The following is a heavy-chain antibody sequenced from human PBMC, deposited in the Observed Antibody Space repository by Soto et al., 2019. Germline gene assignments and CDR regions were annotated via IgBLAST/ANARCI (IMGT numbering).Heavy chain of an antibody. Sequence: GGSLRLSCAASGFTFSRYGMNWVRQDPGKGLEWVSYISSSSSTIYYADSVKGRFTISRDNAKNSLYLQMNSLRDEDTAVYYCAGERGPLNWFDPWGQGTLVTVSS. CDR3: AGERGPLNWFDP. CDR2: ISSSSSTI. J-gene: IGHJ5*02. V-gene: IGHV3-48*02. CDR1: GFTFSRYG.